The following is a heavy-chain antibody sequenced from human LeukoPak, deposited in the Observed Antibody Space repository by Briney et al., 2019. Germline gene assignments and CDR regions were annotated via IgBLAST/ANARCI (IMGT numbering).Heavy chain of an antibody. CDR3: ARVLGATRDYYYGMDV. CDR1: GFTFSSYE. V-gene: IGHV3-48*03. J-gene: IGHJ6*02. Sequence: PGGSLRLSRAASGFTFSSYEMNWVRQAPGKGLEWGSYISSSGSTIYYADSVKGRFTISRDNAKNSLYLQINSLRAEDTALYYCARVLGATRDYYYGMDVWGRGTTVTVSS. CDR2: ISSSGSTI. D-gene: IGHD1-26*01.